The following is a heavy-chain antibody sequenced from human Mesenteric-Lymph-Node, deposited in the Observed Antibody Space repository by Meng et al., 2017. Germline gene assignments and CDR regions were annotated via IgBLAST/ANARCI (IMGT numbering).Heavy chain of an antibody. V-gene: IGHV3-7*03. CDR3: AKDIYPYTDYVSGQSNGVDI. D-gene: IGHD4-17*01. CDR2: INQEGDKI. CDR1: GFTFNNYW. Sequence: GESLKISCAVSGFTFNNYWMSWVRQTPGKGLEWVACINQEGDKIYYVDSVKGRFTVSRDNAKNSLYLDMDSLRPEEMALYYCAKDIYPYTDYVSGQSNGVDIWGQGTMVTVSS. J-gene: IGHJ3*02.